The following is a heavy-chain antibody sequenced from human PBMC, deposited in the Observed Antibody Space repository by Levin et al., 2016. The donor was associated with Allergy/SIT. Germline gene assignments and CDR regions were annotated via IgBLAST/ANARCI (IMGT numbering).Heavy chain of an antibody. J-gene: IGHJ4*02. CDR3: ARRSDWAPYYYDY. Sequence: SETLSLTCAVSGESFGGHYWSWLRQSPGKGLEWIGEIHHGGTTNYLPSLEGRLTVSADTTRKRFSLTLNSLTTADTAVYFCARRSDWAPYYYDYWGQGTLVIVSS. D-gene: IGHD3/OR15-3a*01. CDR1: GESFGGHY. V-gene: IGHV4-34*01. CDR2: IHHGGTT.